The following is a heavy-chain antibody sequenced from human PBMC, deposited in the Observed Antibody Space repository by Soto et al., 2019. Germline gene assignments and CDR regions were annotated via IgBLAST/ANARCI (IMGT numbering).Heavy chain of an antibody. D-gene: IGHD5-18*01. CDR3: ARASNKRGYTCGPDY. CDR2: IYHSGST. Sequence: PSETLSLTCTVSGASISSSNWWSWVRQPPGKGLEWIGEIYHSGSTNSNPSLKSRVTISVDTSKNQFSLKLSSVTAADTAVYYCARASNKRGYTCGPDYWGQGTLVTVSS. CDR1: GASISSSNW. J-gene: IGHJ4*02. V-gene: IGHV4-4*02.